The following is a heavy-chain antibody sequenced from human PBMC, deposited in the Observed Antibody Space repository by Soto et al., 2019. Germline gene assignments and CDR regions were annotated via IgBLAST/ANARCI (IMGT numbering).Heavy chain of an antibody. V-gene: IGHV4-39*01. CDR3: TRRYNWNDNYFDP. J-gene: IGHJ5*02. CDR1: GASISVHSYY. Sequence: SETLSLTCTVSGASISVHSYYWTWIRQPPGKGLEWIGSSYYSGTTYFNPSLKSRATISVDTSKNQFSLRLTSVTAVDTAIYYCTRRYNWNDNYFDPRGPGALVTVSS. CDR2: SYYSGTT. D-gene: IGHD1-20*01.